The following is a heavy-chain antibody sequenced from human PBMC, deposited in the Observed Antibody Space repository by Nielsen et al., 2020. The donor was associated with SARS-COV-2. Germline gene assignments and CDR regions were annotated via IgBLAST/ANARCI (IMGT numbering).Heavy chain of an antibody. CDR2: IYYSGST. Sequence: SETLSLTCTVSGGSISSHYWSWFRLPPGKGLEWIGYIYYSGSTHYNPSLKSRVTISVDTAKDQFSLKLSSVTAADTAVYYCARDQLWSSGYMDVWGKRTTVTVSS. V-gene: IGHV4-59*11. D-gene: IGHD3-10*01. CDR3: ARDQLWSSGYMDV. CDR1: GGSISSHY. J-gene: IGHJ6*03.